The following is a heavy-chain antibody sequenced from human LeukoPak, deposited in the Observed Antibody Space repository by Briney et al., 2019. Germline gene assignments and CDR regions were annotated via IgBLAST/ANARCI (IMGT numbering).Heavy chain of an antibody. CDR1: GFTFSTSW. Sequence: GGSLRLSCVDSGFTFSTSWMTWVRQAPGKGLEWVANIKYEERETYYVDSVKGRFTVSRDNAKNSLYLQMSGLRVEDTALYYCASTTDLDNWGQGTLVTVSS. J-gene: IGHJ4*02. CDR2: IKYEERET. V-gene: IGHV3-7*01. D-gene: IGHD4-11*01. CDR3: ASTTDLDN.